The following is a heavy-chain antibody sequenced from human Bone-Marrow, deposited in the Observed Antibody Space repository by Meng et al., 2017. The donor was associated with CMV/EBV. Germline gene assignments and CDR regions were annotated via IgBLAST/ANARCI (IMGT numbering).Heavy chain of an antibody. Sequence: GGSLRLSCAASGFTFDDYAMHWVRQAPGKGLEWVSGISWNSGSIGYADSVKGRFTISRDNAKNSLYLQMNSLRAEDTALYYCAKDNYYDSSGYWSGWFDPWGQGTLVTVSS. CDR2: ISWNSGSI. V-gene: IGHV3-9*01. CDR3: AKDNYYDSSGYWSGWFDP. J-gene: IGHJ5*02. D-gene: IGHD3-22*01. CDR1: GFTFDDYA.